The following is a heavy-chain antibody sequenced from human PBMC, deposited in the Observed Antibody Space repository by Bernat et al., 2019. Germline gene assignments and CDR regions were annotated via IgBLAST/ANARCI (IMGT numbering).Heavy chain of an antibody. CDR2: ISSTSTYT. V-gene: IGHV3-21*01. D-gene: IGHD3-10*01. J-gene: IGHJ4*02. CDR3: ARVSPGNQYGSGNYDY. CDR1: GFTFNNYN. Sequence: EVQLVESGGGLVKPGGSLRLSCAASGFTFNNYNMNWVRQAPGKGLEWVSSISSTSTYTNYADSVKGRFIISRDNAENALHLQMNSLRVEDTAVYYCARVSPGNQYGSGNYDYWGQGTLVTVSS.